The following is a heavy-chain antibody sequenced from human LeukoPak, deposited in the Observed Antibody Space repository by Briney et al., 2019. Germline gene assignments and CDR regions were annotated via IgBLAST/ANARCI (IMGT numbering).Heavy chain of an antibody. CDR3: ASRYSSSSGRYYYYMDV. CDR2: IYYSGST. D-gene: IGHD6-6*01. Sequence: SETLSLTCTVSGGSISSYYWSWIRQPPGKGLEWIGYIYYSGSTNYNPSLKSRVTISVDTSKNQFSLKLSSVTAADTAVYYCASRYSSSSGRYYYYMDVWGKGTTVTVSS. CDR1: GGSISSYY. J-gene: IGHJ6*03. V-gene: IGHV4-59*01.